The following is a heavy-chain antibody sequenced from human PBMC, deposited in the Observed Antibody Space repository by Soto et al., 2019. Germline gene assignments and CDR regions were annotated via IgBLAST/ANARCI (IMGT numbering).Heavy chain of an antibody. Sequence: QVQLQESGPGLVKPSQTLSLTCTVSGGSISSGGYYWSWIRQHPGKGLEWSGYIYYSGSTYYNPSLKSRVTIAVDTSKNHCSLRLSSVTAADTAVYYCAREEHYDSSGPMDIWGPGTMVTVSS. CDR3: AREEHYDSSGPMDI. V-gene: IGHV4-31*03. J-gene: IGHJ3*02. D-gene: IGHD3-22*01. CDR1: GGSISSGGYY. CDR2: IYYSGST.